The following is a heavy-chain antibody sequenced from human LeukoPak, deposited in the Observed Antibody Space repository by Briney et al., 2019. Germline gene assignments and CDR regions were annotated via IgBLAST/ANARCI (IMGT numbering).Heavy chain of an antibody. CDR1: GFTFSSYG. Sequence: GGSLRLSCAASGFTFSSYGMHWVRQAPGRGLEWVAVISYDGSNKYYADSVKGRFTISRDNSKNTLYLQMNSLRAEDTAVYYCAKLGYCSGGSCATEDYWGQGTLVTVSS. V-gene: IGHV3-30*18. J-gene: IGHJ4*02. CDR3: AKLGYCSGGSCATEDY. CDR2: ISYDGSNK. D-gene: IGHD2-15*01.